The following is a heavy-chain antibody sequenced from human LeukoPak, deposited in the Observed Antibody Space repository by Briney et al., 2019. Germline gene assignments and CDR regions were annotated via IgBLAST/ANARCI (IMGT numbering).Heavy chain of an antibody. CDR2: IYYSGST. D-gene: IGHD4-17*01. V-gene: IGHV4-59*12. Sequence: SETLSLTCTVSGGSISSYYWSWIRQPPGKGLEWIGYIYYSGSTNYNPSLKSRVTISVDKSKNQFSLKLSSVTAADTAVYYCAREKDYGDYRCAFDIWGQGTMVTVSS. CDR3: AREKDYGDYRCAFDI. CDR1: GGSISSYY. J-gene: IGHJ3*02.